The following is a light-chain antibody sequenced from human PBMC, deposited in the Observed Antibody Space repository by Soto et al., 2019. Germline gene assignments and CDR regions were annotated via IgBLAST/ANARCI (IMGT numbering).Light chain of an antibody. Sequence: EIVMTQSPATLSVSPGERAALSCRASQSVSSNLAWYQQKPGQAPRLLIYGASTRAPGIPARVSGSGSGTEFTLTISSLQPEDFAFYYCQQYNYWPSFGQGIKLEIK. CDR1: QSVSSN. J-gene: IGKJ2*01. CDR2: GAS. CDR3: QQYNYWPS. V-gene: IGKV3-15*01.